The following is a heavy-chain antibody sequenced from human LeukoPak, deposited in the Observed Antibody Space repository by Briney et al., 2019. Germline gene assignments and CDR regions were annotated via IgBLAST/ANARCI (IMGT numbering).Heavy chain of an antibody. CDR3: ARETMAGNLDY. J-gene: IGHJ4*02. D-gene: IGHD6-19*01. CDR2: IYYSGTT. V-gene: IGHV4-30-4*01. Sequence: SETLSLTCTVSGDSTSSGDYFWSWIRQPPGGGLEWVGYIYYSGTTYYNPSLKSRVTISVDTSKNQFSLNLTSVTAQDTAVYYCARETMAGNLDYWGQGNLVTVSS. CDR1: GDSTSSGDYF.